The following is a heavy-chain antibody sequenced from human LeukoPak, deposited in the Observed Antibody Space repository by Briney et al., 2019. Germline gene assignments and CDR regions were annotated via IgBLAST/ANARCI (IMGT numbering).Heavy chain of an antibody. D-gene: IGHD2-21*02. CDR1: EYSFSNYW. V-gene: IGHV5-51*01. Sequence: GESLKISCEGSEYSFSNYWIGWVRQMPGKGLEGMGIIYPGDYETRYSPSFQGLVTISVDKSISTAYLQWRSLKASDTAMYYCAIHPGYCGNDYSFDHWGQGTLVTVSS. J-gene: IGHJ4*02. CDR3: AIHPGYCGNDYSFDH. CDR2: IYPGDYET.